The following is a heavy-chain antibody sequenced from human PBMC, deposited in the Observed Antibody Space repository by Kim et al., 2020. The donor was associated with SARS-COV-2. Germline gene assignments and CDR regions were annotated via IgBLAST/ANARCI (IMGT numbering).Heavy chain of an antibody. J-gene: IGHJ4*02. V-gene: IGHV3-53*01. CDR1: GFTVSTNH. CDR3: VKDPVDGYSHFDN. Sequence: GGSLRLSCVASGFTVSTNHINWVRQAPGKGLEWVTVVSAGGTPYYTDSVKGRFTVSRDNSKNMVFLQMDSLRVEDTALYYCVKDPVDGYSHFDNWGQGIQVTVSS. D-gene: IGHD5-12*01. CDR2: VSAGGTP.